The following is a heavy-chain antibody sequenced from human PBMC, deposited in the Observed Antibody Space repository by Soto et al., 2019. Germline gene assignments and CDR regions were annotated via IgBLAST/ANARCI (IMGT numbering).Heavy chain of an antibody. D-gene: IGHD3-22*01. CDR2: ISGSGGGT. V-gene: IGHV3-23*01. Sequence: GGSLRLSCAASGFTFSSYAMSWVRQAPGKGLEWVSLISGSGGGTYYADSVKGRFTISRDNSKYTMYLQMNSLSAEDTAVYYSARDRFFSDNRVFCYFNYGGQGPLSTFPS. CDR3: ARDRFFSDNRVFCYFNY. CDR1: GFTFSSYA. J-gene: IGHJ4*01.